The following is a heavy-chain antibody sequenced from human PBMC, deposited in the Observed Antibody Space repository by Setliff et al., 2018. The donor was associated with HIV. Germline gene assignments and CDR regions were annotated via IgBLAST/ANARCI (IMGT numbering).Heavy chain of an antibody. V-gene: IGHV3-30*01. Sequence: LRLSCAASGFIFSSYAMHWVRRAPGKGLEWVAVMSYDGNNKYYADSVKGRFTIPRDNSKNTLFQQMNSLRPEDTAAYYCARDCRVGWVFTYGMDVWGQGTLVTVSS. CDR2: MSYDGNNK. CDR3: ARDCRVGWVFTYGMDV. CDR1: GFIFSSYA. J-gene: IGHJ6*02. D-gene: IGHD6-13*01.